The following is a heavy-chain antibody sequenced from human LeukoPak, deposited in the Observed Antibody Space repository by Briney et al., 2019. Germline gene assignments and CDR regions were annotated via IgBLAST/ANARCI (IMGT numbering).Heavy chain of an antibody. CDR3: ARDLTPNKHSGYWYDFWSGLYGMDV. J-gene: IGHJ6*02. D-gene: IGHD3-3*01. Sequence: GGSLRLSCAASGFTFSSYSMNWVRQAPGKGLEWVSYISSSSSSYIYYADSVKGRFTISRDNAKNSLYLQMNSRRAEDTAVYYCARDLTPNKHSGYWYDFWSGLYGMDVWGQGTTVTVSS. CDR1: GFTFSSYS. CDR2: ISSSSSSYI. V-gene: IGHV3-21*01.